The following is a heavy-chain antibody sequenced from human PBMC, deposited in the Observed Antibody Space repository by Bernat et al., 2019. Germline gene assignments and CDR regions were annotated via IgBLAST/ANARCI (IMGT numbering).Heavy chain of an antibody. J-gene: IGHJ4*02. V-gene: IGHV4-34*01. CDR2: INHSGST. CDR3: ARGRQWLVHGHDY. CDR1: GGSFSGYY. Sequence: QVQLQQWGAGLLKPSETLSLTCAVYGGSFSGYYWSWIRQPPGKGLEWIGEINHSGSTNYNPSLKSRVTISVDTSKNQFSLKLSSVTAADTAVYYCARGRQWLVHGHDYWGQGTLVTVSS. D-gene: IGHD6-19*01.